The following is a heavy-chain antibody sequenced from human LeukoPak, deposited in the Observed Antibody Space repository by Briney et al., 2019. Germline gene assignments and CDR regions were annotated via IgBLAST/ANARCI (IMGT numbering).Heavy chain of an antibody. V-gene: IGHV4-34*01. D-gene: IGHD6-19*01. CDR2: INHSGYT. CDR3: TRAVAGHPD. Sequence: PSETLSLTCGVSGVPFSNYYWSWVRQSPTRGLEWIGEINHSGYTNYNPSLKSRVTMSIDTSKNQFSLKLTSVTAADAGVYYCTRAVAGHPDWGQGTLVTVSS. CDR1: GVPFSNYY. J-gene: IGHJ4*02.